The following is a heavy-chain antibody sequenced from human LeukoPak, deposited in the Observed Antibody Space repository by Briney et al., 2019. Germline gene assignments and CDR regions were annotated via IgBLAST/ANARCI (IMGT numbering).Heavy chain of an antibody. D-gene: IGHD6-19*01. CDR1: GFTFSSYA. CDR3: AKGKYSSGFFDY. Sequence: PGGSLRLSCAASGFTFSSYAMSWVRQAPGKGLEWVSAISGSGESTYYADSVKGRFTISRDNSKNRLYLQMNSLRAEDTAVYYCAKGKYSSGFFDYWGQGTVVTVSS. J-gene: IGHJ4*02. CDR2: ISGSGEST. V-gene: IGHV3-23*01.